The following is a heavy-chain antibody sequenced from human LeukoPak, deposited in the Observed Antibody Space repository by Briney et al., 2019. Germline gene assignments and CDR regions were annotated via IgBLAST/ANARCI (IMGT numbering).Heavy chain of an antibody. V-gene: IGHV3-48*04. J-gene: IGHJ4*02. D-gene: IGHD3-3*01. CDR1: GFTFSSYS. CDR3: ARVNFGVVFDY. Sequence: GGSLRLSCAASGFTFSSYSMNWVRQAPGKGLEWVSYISSSSSTIYYADSVKGRFTISRDNAKNSLYLQMNSLRAEDTAVYYCARVNFGVVFDYWGQGTLVTVSS. CDR2: ISSSSSTI.